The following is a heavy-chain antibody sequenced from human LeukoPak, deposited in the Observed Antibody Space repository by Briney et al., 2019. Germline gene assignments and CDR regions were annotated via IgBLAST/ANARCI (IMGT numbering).Heavy chain of an antibody. Sequence: PGGSLRLSCAASGFTFDDYGMTWVHQAPGKGLEWVSVISGAGRSIYYADSVKGRFTISRDNSKNTLYLQMNSLRADDTAVYYCAKRSGGPSPFDYWGQGALVTVSS. CDR2: ISGAGRSI. D-gene: IGHD3-3*01. V-gene: IGHV3-23*01. CDR3: AKRSGGPSPFDY. CDR1: GFTFDDYG. J-gene: IGHJ4*02.